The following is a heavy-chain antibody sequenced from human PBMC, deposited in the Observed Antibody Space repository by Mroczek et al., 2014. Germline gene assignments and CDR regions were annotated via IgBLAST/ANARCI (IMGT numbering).Heavy chain of an antibody. D-gene: IGHD3-3*01. Sequence: VQLVQSGGGLVQPGGSLRLSCAASGFTFSSYAMSWVRQAPGKGLEWVSAISGSGGSTYYADSVKGRFTISRDNSKNTLYLQMNSLRAEDTAVYYCAKDTDAYYDFWSGLPDYWGQGTLVTVSS. CDR2: ISGSGGST. CDR1: GFTFSSYA. V-gene: IGHV3-23*04. J-gene: IGHJ4*02. CDR3: AKDTDAYYDFWSGLPDY.